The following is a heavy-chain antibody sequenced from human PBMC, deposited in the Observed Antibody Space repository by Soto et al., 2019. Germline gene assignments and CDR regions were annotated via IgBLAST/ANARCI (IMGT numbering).Heavy chain of an antibody. CDR2: INPSGGST. Sequence: QVQLVQSGAEVKKPGASVKVSCKASGYTFTSYYMHWVRQAPGQGLEWMGIINPSGGSTSYAQKFQCRVTMTRDTSTSTVYMELSSLRSEDTAVYYCARGDRMGATNWAFDYWGQGTLVTVSS. CDR1: GYTFTSYY. V-gene: IGHV1-46*01. J-gene: IGHJ4*02. CDR3: ARGDRMGATNWAFDY. D-gene: IGHD1-26*01.